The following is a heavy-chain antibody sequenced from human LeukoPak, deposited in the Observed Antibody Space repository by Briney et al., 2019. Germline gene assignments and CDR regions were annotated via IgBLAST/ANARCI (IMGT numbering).Heavy chain of an antibody. V-gene: IGHV3-53*01. CDR2: IYSGGST. J-gene: IGHJ4*02. CDR3: ARVFPWDY. CDR1: GFTVSSNY. Sequence: TGGSLRLSCAASGFTVSSNYMSWVRQAPGKGLEWVSVIYSGGSTYYADSVKGRFTISRDNSKNTLYLQMNSLRAEDTVVYYCARVFPWDYWGQGTLVTVSS.